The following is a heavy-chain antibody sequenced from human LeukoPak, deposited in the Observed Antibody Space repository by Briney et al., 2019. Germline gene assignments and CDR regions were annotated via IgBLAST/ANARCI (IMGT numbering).Heavy chain of an antibody. CDR3: ASKLDPYSSSSAYFDY. Sequence: SETLSLTCTVSGGSLCSYYWSWIRQPPGKGLEWIGYIYYSGSTNYNPSLKSRVTISVDTSKNQFSLKLSSVTAADTAVYYCASKLDPYSSSSAYFDYWGQGTLVTVSS. J-gene: IGHJ4*02. CDR2: IYYSGST. CDR1: GGSLCSYY. V-gene: IGHV4-59*08. D-gene: IGHD6-6*01.